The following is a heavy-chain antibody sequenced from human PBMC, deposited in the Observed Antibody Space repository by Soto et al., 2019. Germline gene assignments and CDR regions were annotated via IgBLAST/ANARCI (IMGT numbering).Heavy chain of an antibody. V-gene: IGHV1-18*01. CDR2: ISAYNGNT. J-gene: IGHJ3*02. D-gene: IGHD3-22*01. CDR1: GSTFTSYG. CDR3: ARVRRYFDSCGYAGYAFDI. Sequence: ASVKVSCKASGSTFTSYGISWVRQAPGQGLEWMGWISAYNGNTNYAQKLQGRVTMTTDTSTSTAYMELRSLRSDDTAVYYCARVRRYFDSCGYAGYAFDIWGQETMVTVSS.